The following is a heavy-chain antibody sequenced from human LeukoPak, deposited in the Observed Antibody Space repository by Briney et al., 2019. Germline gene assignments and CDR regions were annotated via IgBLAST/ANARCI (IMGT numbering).Heavy chain of an antibody. CDR1: GFTFSSYA. CDR2: ISGNSGSDT. CDR3: AKGSSSGRPYFFDY. J-gene: IGHJ4*02. D-gene: IGHD3-10*01. Sequence: PGGSLRLSCAASGFTFSSYAMSWVRQAPGKGLEWFSGISGNSGSDTYYADAVKGRFTISRDNSKTTLYLEMNSLRAEDTAVYYCAKGSSSGRPYFFDYWGQGSLVAVSS. V-gene: IGHV3-23*01.